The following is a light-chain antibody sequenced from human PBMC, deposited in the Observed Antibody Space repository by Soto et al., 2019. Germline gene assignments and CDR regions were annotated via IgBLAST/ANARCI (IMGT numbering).Light chain of an antibody. CDR1: QSVSSN. J-gene: IGKJ4*01. CDR3: QQYDSWPPLT. Sequence: EIVMTQSPATLSVSPGERATLSCRASQSVSSNLAWYQQQPGQAPRLLIYGASTSATGIPARFSGSGSDTEFTLTISSLQSEDVAVYYCQQYDSWPPLTFGGGTKVDIK. CDR2: GAS. V-gene: IGKV3-15*01.